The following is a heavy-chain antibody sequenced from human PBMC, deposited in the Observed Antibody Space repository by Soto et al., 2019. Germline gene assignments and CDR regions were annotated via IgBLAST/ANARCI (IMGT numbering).Heavy chain of an antibody. J-gene: IGHJ4*02. CDR1: GCTFSSYA. Sequence: EVQLLESGGGLVQPGGSLRLSCAASGCTFSSYAKSWVRQAPGKGLEWVSGFSGSGVSTYYADSVKGRCTISRDNSKKTLYLQMNSLRAEDTAVYYCEKDQVRDTTVGTNNYFDYWGQGTLVTVSS. CDR3: EKDQVRDTTVGTNNYFDY. CDR2: FSGSGVST. D-gene: IGHD5-18*01. V-gene: IGHV3-23*01.